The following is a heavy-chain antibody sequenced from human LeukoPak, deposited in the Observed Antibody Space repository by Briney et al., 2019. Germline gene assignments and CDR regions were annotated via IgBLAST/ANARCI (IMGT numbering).Heavy chain of an antibody. CDR1: GYILTNFY. CDR3: AREGGGYKSGSFDY. D-gene: IGHD5-18*01. Sequence: ASVKVSCKASGYILTNFYFHWVRKAPGQGLEWMGWINPNSGDTNSAQKFQGRVTMTRDTSISTAYMDLSSLISDDAAVYYCAREGGGYKSGSFDYWGQGTLVTVSA. V-gene: IGHV1-2*02. J-gene: IGHJ4*02. CDR2: INPNSGDT.